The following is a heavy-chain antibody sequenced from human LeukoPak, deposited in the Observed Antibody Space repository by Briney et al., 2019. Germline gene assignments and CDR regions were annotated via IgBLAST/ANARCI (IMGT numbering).Heavy chain of an antibody. CDR3: ARDSTAVNNLPSYYFDY. V-gene: IGHV3-30-3*01. CDR2: ISYDRSIA. Sequence: GGSLRLSCAASGFTFSSYAMHWVRQAPGKGLEWVAVISYDRSIAYYADSVKGRFTLSCDNSKNTLYLQMNSLSPEDTAVYYCARDSTAVNNLPSYYFDYWGQGTLVTVSS. J-gene: IGHJ4*02. D-gene: IGHD6-19*01. CDR1: GFTFSSYA.